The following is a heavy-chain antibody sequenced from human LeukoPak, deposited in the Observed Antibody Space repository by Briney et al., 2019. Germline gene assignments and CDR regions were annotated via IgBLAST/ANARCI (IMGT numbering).Heavy chain of an antibody. CDR2: IFPGDSDT. D-gene: IGHD1/OR15-1a*01. Sequence: GESLKISCKGSGYSFTTYWIGWVRQMPGKGLEWIGIIFPGDSDTTYSPSLQGQVTTSADTSINTAYLQWSSPRASDTAMYYCATSESQTRFDYWGQGTPVTVSS. V-gene: IGHV5-51*01. CDR1: GYSFTTYW. J-gene: IGHJ4*02. CDR3: ATSESQTRFDY.